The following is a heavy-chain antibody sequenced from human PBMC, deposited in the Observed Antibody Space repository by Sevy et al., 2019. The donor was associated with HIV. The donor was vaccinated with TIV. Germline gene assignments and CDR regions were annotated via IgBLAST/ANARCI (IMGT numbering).Heavy chain of an antibody. Sequence: GGSLRLSCAASGFTFSSYGMHWVRQAPGKGLEWVAVIWYDGSNKYYADSVKGRFTISRDNSKNTLYLQMNSLRAEDTAVYYCAGERGWLQNNWFDPWGQGTLVTVSS. CDR1: GFTFSSYG. J-gene: IGHJ5*02. V-gene: IGHV3-33*01. CDR2: IWYDGSNK. CDR3: AGERGWLQNNWFDP. D-gene: IGHD5-12*01.